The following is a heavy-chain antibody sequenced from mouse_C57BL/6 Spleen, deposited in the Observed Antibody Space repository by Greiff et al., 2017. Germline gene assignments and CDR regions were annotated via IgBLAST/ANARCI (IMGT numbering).Heavy chain of an antibody. CDR1: GYTFTDYN. CDR3: ASGYYYDEGYYFDY. V-gene: IGHV1-18*01. D-gene: IGHD2-4*01. CDR2: INPNNGGT. J-gene: IGHJ2*01. Sequence: VQLQQSGPELVKPGASVKIPCKASGYTFTDYNMDWVKQSHGKSLEWIGDINPNNGGTYYNQKFKGKATLTVDKSSSTAYMELRSLTSEDTAVYYCASGYYYDEGYYFDYWGQGTTLTVSS.